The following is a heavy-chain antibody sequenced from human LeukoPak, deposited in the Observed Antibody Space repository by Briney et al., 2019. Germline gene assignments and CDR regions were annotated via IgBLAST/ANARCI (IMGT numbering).Heavy chain of an antibody. J-gene: IGHJ4*02. V-gene: IGHV4-61*10. Sequence: SETLSLTCTVSGGSISSSSYYWSWIRQPAGKGLEWIGYIYYSGSTNYNPSLKSRVTISVDTSKNQFSLKLSSVTAADTAVYYCARGVVGVLGYWGQGTLVTVSS. D-gene: IGHD1-26*01. CDR2: IYYSGST. CDR1: GGSISSSSYY. CDR3: ARGVVGVLGY.